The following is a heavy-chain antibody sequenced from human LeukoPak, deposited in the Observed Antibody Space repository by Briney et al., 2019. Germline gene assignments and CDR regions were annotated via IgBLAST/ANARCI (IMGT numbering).Heavy chain of an antibody. CDR2: ISAYNGNT. D-gene: IGHD3-3*01. V-gene: IGHV1-18*01. Sequence: GASVKVSCKASGYTFTSYGISWVRQAPGQGLEWMGWISAYNGNTNYAQKLQGRVTMTTDTSTSTAYMELRSLRSDDTAVYYCARHGSYYDFWSGPNWFDPWGQGTLVTVSS. CDR3: ARHGSYYDFWSGPNWFDP. J-gene: IGHJ5*02. CDR1: GYTFTSYG.